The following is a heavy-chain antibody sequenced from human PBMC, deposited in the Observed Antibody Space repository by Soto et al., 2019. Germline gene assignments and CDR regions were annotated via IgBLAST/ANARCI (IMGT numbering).Heavy chain of an antibody. V-gene: IGHV1-69*13. D-gene: IGHD3-22*01. CDR3: AHQRYYYDSSGYYLSTYYFDY. CDR2: IIPIFGTA. J-gene: IGHJ4*02. CDR1: GGTFSSYA. Sequence: SVKVSCKASGGTFSSYAISWVRQAPGQGLEWMGGIIPIFGTANYAQKFQGRVTITADESTSTAYMELSSLRSEDTAVYYCAHQRYYYDSSGYYLSTYYFDYWGQGTLVTVSS.